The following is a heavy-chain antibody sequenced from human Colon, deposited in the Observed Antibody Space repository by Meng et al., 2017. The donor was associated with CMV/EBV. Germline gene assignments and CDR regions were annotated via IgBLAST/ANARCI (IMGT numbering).Heavy chain of an antibody. Sequence: SVTVSCKASGGTFSSYAISWVRQAPGQGLEWMGGIIPIFGTANYAQKFQGRVTITTDESTSTAYMELSSLRSEDTAVYYCARVSYYGSGSYYLFDYWGQGTLVTVSS. V-gene: IGHV1-69*05. D-gene: IGHD3-10*01. CDR2: IIPIFGTA. J-gene: IGHJ4*02. CDR1: GGTFSSYA. CDR3: ARVSYYGSGSYYLFDY.